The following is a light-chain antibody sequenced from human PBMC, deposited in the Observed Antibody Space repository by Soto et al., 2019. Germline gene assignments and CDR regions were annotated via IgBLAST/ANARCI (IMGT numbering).Light chain of an antibody. V-gene: IGKV1-5*01. CDR3: QQYNSYLWT. CDR2: DAS. Sequence: DIKRTQSPSTLSASVGDRVTITCRASQSISSWLAWYQQKPGKAPKLLIYDASSLESGVPSRFSGSGSGTEFTLTISSLQPDDFATYYCQQYNSYLWTFGQGTQVDI. CDR1: QSISSW. J-gene: IGKJ1*01.